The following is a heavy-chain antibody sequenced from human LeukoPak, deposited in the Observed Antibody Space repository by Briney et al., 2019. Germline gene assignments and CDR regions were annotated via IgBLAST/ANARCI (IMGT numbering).Heavy chain of an antibody. CDR3: PRQGYCSSTSCYGFYYGMDV. V-gene: IGHV5-10-1*01. CDR1: GYSFTSYW. Sequence: GESLKISCKGSGYSFTSYWISWVRQMPGKGLEWMGRIDPSDSCTNYSPSFQGHVTISADKSISTASLQWSSLKASDTALYYSPRQGYCSSTSCYGFYYGMDVWGQGTTVTVSS. J-gene: IGHJ6*02. D-gene: IGHD2-2*01. CDR2: IDPSDSCT.